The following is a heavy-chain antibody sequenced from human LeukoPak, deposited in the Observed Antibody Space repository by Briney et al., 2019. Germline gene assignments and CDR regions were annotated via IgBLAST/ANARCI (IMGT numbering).Heavy chain of an antibody. D-gene: IGHD3-3*01. Sequence: PGGSLSLSCAASGSTFRSYAMSWFRQAPGKGLEWASAIIGSGGSTYYADSVKGRFTISRDNSKNTLYLQMNSLRAEDTAVYYCAKDKSIFGVGLNWFDPWGQGTLVTVSS. CDR3: AKDKSIFGVGLNWFDP. CDR2: IIGSGGST. V-gene: IGHV3-23*01. CDR1: GSTFRSYA. J-gene: IGHJ5*02.